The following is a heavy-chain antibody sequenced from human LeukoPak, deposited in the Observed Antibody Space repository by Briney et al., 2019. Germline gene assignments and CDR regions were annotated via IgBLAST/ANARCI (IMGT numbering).Heavy chain of an antibody. D-gene: IGHD6-13*01. CDR3: ARYVPQQLVDY. V-gene: IGHV4-34*01. CDR1: GFTFSSYA. J-gene: IGHJ4*02. Sequence: GSLRLSCAASGFTFSSYAMSWIRQPPGKGLEWIGEINHSGSTNYNPSLKSRVTISVDTSKNQFSLKLSSVTAADTAVYYCARYVPQQLVDYWGQGTLVTVSS. CDR2: INHSGST.